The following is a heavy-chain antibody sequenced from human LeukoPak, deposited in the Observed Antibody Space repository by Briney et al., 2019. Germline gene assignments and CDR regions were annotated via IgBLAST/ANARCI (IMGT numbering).Heavy chain of an antibody. CDR3: ARDSDQRTPGRFDP. Sequence: GGSLRLSCAASGFTFSSYEMNWVRQAPGKGLEWVAVISYDGSNKYYADSVKGRFTISRDNSKNTLYLQMNSLRAEDTAVYYCARDSDQRTPGRFDPWGQGTLVTVSS. V-gene: IGHV3-30*04. CDR2: ISYDGSNK. CDR1: GFTFSSYE. J-gene: IGHJ5*02.